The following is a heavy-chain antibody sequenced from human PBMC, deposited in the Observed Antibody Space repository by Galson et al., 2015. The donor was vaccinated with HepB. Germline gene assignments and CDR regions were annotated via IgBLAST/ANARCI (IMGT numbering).Heavy chain of an antibody. Sequence: SLRLSCAASGFTFSSYTMNWVCQAPGKGLEWLSYISTDSSTIYYADSMKGRFTISRDNAKNSLYLQMSSLRAEDTAVYYCAREGSTWYKSPYDWYFDLWGRGTLVTVSS. CDR3: AREGSTWYKSPYDWYFDL. J-gene: IGHJ2*01. CDR2: ISTDSSTI. V-gene: IGHV3-48*04. CDR1: GFTFSSYT. D-gene: IGHD6-13*01.